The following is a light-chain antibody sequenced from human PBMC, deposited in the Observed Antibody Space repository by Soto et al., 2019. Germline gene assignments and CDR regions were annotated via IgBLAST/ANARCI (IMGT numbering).Light chain of an antibody. J-gene: IGKJ2*01. CDR1: QSVSHN. Sequence: EILMTQSPATLSVSPGERATLSCRASQSVSHNLAWYQQKPGQAPRLLFHGASTRATGIPARFSGSGSGTDFTLTISSLQSEDFAVYYCQQSNNWPYTFGQGTKLEIK. CDR3: QQSNNWPYT. CDR2: GAS. V-gene: IGKV3-15*01.